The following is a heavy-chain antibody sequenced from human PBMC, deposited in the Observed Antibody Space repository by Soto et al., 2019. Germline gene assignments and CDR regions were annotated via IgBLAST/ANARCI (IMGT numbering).Heavy chain of an antibody. Sequence: SETLSLTCTVSGDSVSSYYWSWIRQHPGKGLEWIGYIYYSGSTYYNPSLKSRVTISVDTSKNQFSLKLSSVTAADTAVYYCARGSALDNWFDPRGQGTLVTVSS. CDR3: ARGSALDNWFDP. V-gene: IGHV4-59*06. CDR2: IYYSGST. J-gene: IGHJ5*02. D-gene: IGHD6-6*01. CDR1: GDSVSSYY.